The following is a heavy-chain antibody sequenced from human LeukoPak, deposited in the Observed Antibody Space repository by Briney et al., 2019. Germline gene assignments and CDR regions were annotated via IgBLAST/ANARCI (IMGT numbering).Heavy chain of an antibody. V-gene: IGHV3-7*03. CDR1: GFTLSSHW. D-gene: IGHD2-15*01. Sequence: GGSLRLSCAASGFTLSSHWMGWIRQAPGKGLEWVANIRQDGGETYYVDSVKGRFTISRDNAKNSLYLQMNSLRVDDTAVYYCAKTQGYYDAWGQGALVTVSS. CDR3: AKTQGYYDA. CDR2: IRQDGGET. J-gene: IGHJ5*02.